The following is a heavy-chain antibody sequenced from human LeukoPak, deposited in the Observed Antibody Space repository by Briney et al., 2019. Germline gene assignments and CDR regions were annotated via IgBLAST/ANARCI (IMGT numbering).Heavy chain of an antibody. CDR2: ITGNGAST. D-gene: IGHD1-26*01. J-gene: IGHJ4*02. Sequence: GGSLRLSCAASGFTFRSYDINWVRQAPGKGLEWVSSITGNGASTNFADSVKGRFTISRDNSKNTAYLQMKSLRAEDTAVYYCAGSGSHVYWGQGTLVTVSS. CDR1: GFTFRSYD. V-gene: IGHV3-23*01. CDR3: AGSGSHVY.